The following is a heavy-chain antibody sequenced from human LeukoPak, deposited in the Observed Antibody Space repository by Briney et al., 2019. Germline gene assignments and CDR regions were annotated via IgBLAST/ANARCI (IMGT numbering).Heavy chain of an antibody. Sequence: GGSLRLSCAASGFTFSSYAMSWVRRAPGKGLEWVSAISGSGGSTYYADSVKGRFTISRDNSKNTLYLQMNSLRAEDTAVYYCAKESGYDSSGYYAFNYWGQGTLVTVSS. V-gene: IGHV3-23*01. CDR1: GFTFSSYA. CDR3: AKESGYDSSGYYAFNY. D-gene: IGHD3-22*01. J-gene: IGHJ4*02. CDR2: ISGSGGST.